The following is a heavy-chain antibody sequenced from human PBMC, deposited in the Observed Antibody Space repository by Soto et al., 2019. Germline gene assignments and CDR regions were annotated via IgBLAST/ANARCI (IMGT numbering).Heavy chain of an antibody. V-gene: IGHV1-46*01. CDR2: IDPAGGST. CDR1: GYTFSTYY. J-gene: IGHJ4*02. CDR3: ARNVNSGLDY. D-gene: IGHD1-26*01. Sequence: QVQLVQSGAEVKEHGASVKASCKASGYTFSTYYIHWVRQAPGQGLEWMGRIDPAGGSTSYAQKFQGRVTMTRDTSTSTVYMELSSLRSEDTAVYYCARNVNSGLDYWGQGTLVTISS.